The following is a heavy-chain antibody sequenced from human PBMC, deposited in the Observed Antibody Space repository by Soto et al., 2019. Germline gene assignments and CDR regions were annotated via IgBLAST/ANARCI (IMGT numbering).Heavy chain of an antibody. J-gene: IGHJ6*02. CDR1: GYSFTSYW. CDR2: IDPSDSYT. CDR3: ARQGIVEGYYYYGMDV. V-gene: IGHV5-10-1*01. D-gene: IGHD1-26*01. Sequence: PGESLKISCKGSGYSFTSYWISWVRQMPGKGLEWMGRIDPSDSYTNYSPSFQGHVTISADKSISTAYLQWSSLKASDTAMYYCARQGIVEGYYYYGMDVWGQGTTVTVSS.